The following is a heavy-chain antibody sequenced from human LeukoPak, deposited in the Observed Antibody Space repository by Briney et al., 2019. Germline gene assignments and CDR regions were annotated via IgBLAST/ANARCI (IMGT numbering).Heavy chain of an antibody. V-gene: IGHV3-30-3*01. J-gene: IGHJ4*02. CDR3: ARDSTIFGLGYFDY. D-gene: IGHD3-3*01. CDR1: GFTFSCYA. Sequence: GGSLRLSCAASGFTFSCYAMHWVRQAPGKGLEWVAVISYDGSNKYYADSVKGRFTISRDNSKNTLYLQMNSLRAEDTAVYYCARDSTIFGLGYFDYWGQGTLVTVSS. CDR2: ISYDGSNK.